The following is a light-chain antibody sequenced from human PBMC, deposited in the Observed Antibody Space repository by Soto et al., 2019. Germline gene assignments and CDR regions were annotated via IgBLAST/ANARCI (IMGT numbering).Light chain of an antibody. CDR2: STS. Sequence: DIQMTQSPSTLSASVGDRVTITCGASQNINNYLNWYQQKPGKAPNLLIYSTSNLQSGVPSRFSGSGSGTDFTLTISSLQPEDFASYYCQQSYSTPLTFGGGTKVDIK. V-gene: IGKV1-39*01. CDR3: QQSYSTPLT. J-gene: IGKJ4*01. CDR1: QNINNY.